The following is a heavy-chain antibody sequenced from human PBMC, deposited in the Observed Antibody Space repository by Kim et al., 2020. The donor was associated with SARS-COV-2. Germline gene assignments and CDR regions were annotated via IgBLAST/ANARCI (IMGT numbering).Heavy chain of an antibody. V-gene: IGHV3-23*01. CDR1: GFTFSSYA. CDR2: ISGSGGST. CDR3: AKDSLPIVVVPAAISDPAVNY. D-gene: IGHD2-2*02. Sequence: GGSLRLSCAASGFTFSSYAMSWVRQAPGKGLEWVSAISGSGGSTYYADSVKGRFTISRDNSKNTLYLQMNSLRAEDTAVYYCAKDSLPIVVVPAAISDPAVNYWGQGTLVTVSS. J-gene: IGHJ4*02.